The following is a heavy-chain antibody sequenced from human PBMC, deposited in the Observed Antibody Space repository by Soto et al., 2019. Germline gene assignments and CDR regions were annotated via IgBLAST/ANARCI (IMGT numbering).Heavy chain of an antibody. CDR2: IYYSGST. CDR3: AREVKYYYGSGSPNKRALNWFDP. D-gene: IGHD3-10*01. CDR1: GGSISSYY. V-gene: IGHV4-59*01. J-gene: IGHJ5*02. Sequence: PSETLSLTCTVSGGSISSYYWSWIRQPPGKGLEWIGYIYYSGSTNYNPSLKSRVTISVDTSKNQFSLKLSSVTAADTAVYYCAREVKYYYGSGSPNKRALNWFDPWGQGTLVTVSS.